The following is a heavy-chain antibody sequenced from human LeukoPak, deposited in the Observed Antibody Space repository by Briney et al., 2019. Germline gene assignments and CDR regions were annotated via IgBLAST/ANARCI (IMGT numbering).Heavy chain of an antibody. D-gene: IGHD3-22*01. J-gene: IGHJ4*02. Sequence: SVKVSCKASGGTFSSYAISWVRQAPGQGLEWMGGIIPIFGTANYAQKFQGRVTITADESTSTAYMELSSLRSEDTAVYYCARDSGYYYDSSGYEYGGQFDYWGQGTLVTVFS. V-gene: IGHV1-69*13. CDR2: IIPIFGTA. CDR3: ARDSGYYYDSSGYEYGGQFDY. CDR1: GGTFSSYA.